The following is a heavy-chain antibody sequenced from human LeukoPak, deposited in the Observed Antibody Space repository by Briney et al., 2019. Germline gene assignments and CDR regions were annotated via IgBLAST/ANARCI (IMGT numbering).Heavy chain of an antibody. V-gene: IGHV3-48*02. CDR1: GFTFSDYS. CDR2: ISSSSTTI. Sequence: PGGSLRLSCSASGFTFSDYSLNWVRQAPGKGLEWVSYISSSSTTIYYADSVKGRFTISRDNAKKSLYLQMNSLRDEDTGVYYCARKSGYARDYWGQGNLVTVSS. J-gene: IGHJ4*02. D-gene: IGHD5-12*01. CDR3: ARKSGYARDY.